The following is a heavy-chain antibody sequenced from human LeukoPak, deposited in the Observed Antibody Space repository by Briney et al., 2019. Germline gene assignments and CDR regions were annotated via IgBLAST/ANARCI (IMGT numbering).Heavy chain of an antibody. V-gene: IGHV1-2*02. Sequence: ASVTVSCKASGYTFTGNYMHWVRQAPGQGLEWMGWVNPKSGSTNYAQKFQGRVTMTRDTSISTAYMELSRLRSDDTAVYYCVLAAAGLNWFDPWGQGTLVTVSS. CDR2: VNPKSGST. CDR3: VLAAAGLNWFDP. J-gene: IGHJ5*02. CDR1: GYTFTGNY. D-gene: IGHD6-13*01.